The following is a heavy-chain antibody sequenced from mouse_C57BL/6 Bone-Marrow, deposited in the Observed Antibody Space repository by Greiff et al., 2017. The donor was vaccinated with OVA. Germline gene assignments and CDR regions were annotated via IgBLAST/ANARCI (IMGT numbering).Heavy chain of an antibody. Sequence: EVMLVESGGGLVQPGGSLKLSCAASGFTFSDYYMYWVRQTPEKRLEWVAYISNGGGSTYYPDTVKGRFTISRDNAKNTLYLQMSRLKSEDTAMYYCARHDYDYFDYWGQGTTLTVSS. CDR2: ISNGGGST. J-gene: IGHJ2*01. CDR1: GFTFSDYY. CDR3: ARHDYDYFDY. V-gene: IGHV5-12*01. D-gene: IGHD2-4*01.